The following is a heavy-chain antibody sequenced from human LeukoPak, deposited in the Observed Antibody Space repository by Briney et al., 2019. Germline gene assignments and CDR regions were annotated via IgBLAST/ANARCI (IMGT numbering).Heavy chain of an antibody. V-gene: IGHV4-30-4*01. CDR2: VYYGGST. J-gene: IGHJ6*03. CDR1: GGSISRGDYY. CDR3: ARDSYYYYYMDV. Sequence: SETLSLTCTVSGGSISRGDYYWSWIRQPPGKGLEWIGYVYYGGSTYYNPSLKSRVTLSVDTSKNQFSLRLSSVTAADTAMYYCARDSYYYYYMDVWGRGTTVTVSS.